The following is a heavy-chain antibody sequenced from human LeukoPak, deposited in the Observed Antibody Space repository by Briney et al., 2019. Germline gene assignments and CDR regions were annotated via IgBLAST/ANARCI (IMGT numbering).Heavy chain of an antibody. D-gene: IGHD1-20*01. J-gene: IGHJ6*03. V-gene: IGHV1-69*13. CDR1: GGTFSSYA. CDR2: IIPIFGTA. CDR3: ARDSGSITGFYYYYMDV. Sequence: ASVKVSCKASGGTFSSYAISWVRQAPGQGLEWMGGIIPIFGTANYAQKFQGRVTITADESTSKAYMELSSLRSEDTAVYYCARDSGSITGFYYYYMDVWGKGTTVTVSS.